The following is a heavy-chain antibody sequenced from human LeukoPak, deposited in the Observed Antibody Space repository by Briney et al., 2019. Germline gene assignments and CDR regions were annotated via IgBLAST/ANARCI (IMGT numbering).Heavy chain of an antibody. D-gene: IGHD6-6*01. CDR3: ARQSVRAIAIAARPGNYFDY. Sequence: SETLSLTCTVSGVSISGSSDYWGWIRQPPGEGLEWIGSIYYSGNTYYNPSLKSRVTISLDTSKNQFSLKLSSVTAADTAVYYCARQSVRAIAIAARPGNYFDYWGQGTLVTVSS. CDR2: IYYSGNT. V-gene: IGHV4-39*01. CDR1: GVSISGSSDY. J-gene: IGHJ4*02.